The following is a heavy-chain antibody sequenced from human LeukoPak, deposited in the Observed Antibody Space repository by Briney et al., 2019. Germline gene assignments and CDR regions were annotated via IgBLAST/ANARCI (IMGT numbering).Heavy chain of an antibody. J-gene: IGHJ4*02. V-gene: IGHV3-7*01. CDR3: ARDLAYSRLDY. CDR1: GLTFSSSW. D-gene: IGHD5-18*01. CDR2: INPDGNKK. Sequence: GGSLRLSCAVSGLTFSSSWMDWVRQAPGKGLEWVASINPDGNKKYSADSVKGRFTISRDNAENSLYLQMNSLRVEDTAFYYCARDLAYSRLDYWGQGILVTVSS.